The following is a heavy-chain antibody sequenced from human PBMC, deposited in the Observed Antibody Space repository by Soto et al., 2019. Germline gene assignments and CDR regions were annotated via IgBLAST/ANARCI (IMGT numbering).Heavy chain of an antibody. J-gene: IGHJ4*02. Sequence: QITLKESGPTLVKPTQTLTLTCTFSGFSLSTSGVGVGWIRQPPVKALEWLALIYWDDDKRYSPSLKSRLTITKDTSKNQVVLTMTNMDPVDTATYYCAHMSGYYYGSGSLDYWGQGTLVTVSS. CDR3: AHMSGYYYGSGSLDY. CDR1: GFSLSTSGVG. V-gene: IGHV2-5*02. D-gene: IGHD3-10*01. CDR2: IYWDDDK.